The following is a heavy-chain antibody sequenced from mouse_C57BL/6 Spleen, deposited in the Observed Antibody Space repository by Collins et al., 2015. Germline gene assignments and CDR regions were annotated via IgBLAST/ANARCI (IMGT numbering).Heavy chain of an antibody. CDR3: ARRGYSGYWYFDV. Sequence: EVKLLESGGGLVQPGGSLKLSCAASGFDFSRYWMTWVRQAPGKGLEWIGEIYPDSSTINYTPSLKDKFIISRDNAKNTLYLQMSTVKSEDTALYYCARRGYSGYWYFDVWGAGTTVTVSS. J-gene: IGHJ1*01. CDR2: IYPDSSTI. D-gene: IGHD2-3*01. V-gene: IGHV4-1*02. CDR1: GFDFSRYW.